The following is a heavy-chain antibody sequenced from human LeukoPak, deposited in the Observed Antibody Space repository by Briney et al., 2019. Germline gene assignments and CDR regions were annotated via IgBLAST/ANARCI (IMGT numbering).Heavy chain of an antibody. Sequence: SETLSLTCTVSGGSISSYYWSWIRQPAGKGLEWIGRIYTSGSTNYNPSLKSRVTMSVDTSKNQYSLKLSSVTAADTAVYYCARDLGVYDSSGYYDYWGQGTLVTVSS. CDR2: IYTSGST. J-gene: IGHJ4*02. D-gene: IGHD3-22*01. V-gene: IGHV4-4*07. CDR1: GGSISSYY. CDR3: ARDLGVYDSSGYYDY.